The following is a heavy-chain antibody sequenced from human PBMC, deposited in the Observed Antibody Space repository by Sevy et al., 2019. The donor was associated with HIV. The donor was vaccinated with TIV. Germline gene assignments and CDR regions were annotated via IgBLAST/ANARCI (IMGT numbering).Heavy chain of an antibody. CDR2: ITTYNGYT. CDR1: GYTFTHYR. D-gene: IGHD4-17*01. J-gene: IGHJ4*02. Sequence: ASVKVSCRTSGYTFTHYRLNWVRQAPGQGLEWMGWITTYNGYTYYAQQLQGRVTITRDTSTTTTYMELRSLTSDDTAIYFCARGDYAWDYWGQITLVTVSS. CDR3: ARGDYAWDY. V-gene: IGHV1-18*01.